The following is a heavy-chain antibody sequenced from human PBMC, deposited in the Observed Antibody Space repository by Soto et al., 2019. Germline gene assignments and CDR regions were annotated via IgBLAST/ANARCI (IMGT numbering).Heavy chain of an antibody. V-gene: IGHV3-30*19. CDR2: IWYDESNK. D-gene: IGHD2-2*01. J-gene: IGHJ3*02. CDR1: GFTFSSYG. Sequence: PGGSLRLSCAASGFTFSSYGMHWVRQATGKGLEWVAAIWYDESNKYYADSVKGRFTISRDNSKSTLYLQLNSLRAEDTAVYYCASPYQPLNPVAFDIWGQGTMVTVSS. CDR3: ASPYQPLNPVAFDI.